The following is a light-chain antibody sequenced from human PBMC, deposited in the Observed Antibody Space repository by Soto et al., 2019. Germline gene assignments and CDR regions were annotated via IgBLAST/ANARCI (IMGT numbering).Light chain of an antibody. Sequence: DVQMTQSPSTLSASVGDRVTITCRASHSISAWWAWYQHKPGQAPKLLIFDASNLETGVPSRFSGNGSDTAFTPTINRLQPDDFATYYCQRYQTHSYTFGPGTK. V-gene: IGKV1-5*01. J-gene: IGKJ2*01. CDR1: HSISAW. CDR2: DAS. CDR3: QRYQTHSYT.